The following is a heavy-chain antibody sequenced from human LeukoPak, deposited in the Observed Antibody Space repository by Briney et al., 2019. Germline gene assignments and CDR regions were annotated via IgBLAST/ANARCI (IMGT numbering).Heavy chain of an antibody. Sequence: ASVKVSCKASGYTFSGYYLHWVRQAPGQGLEWMGWIKPNSGDTNHTQNFQGRVTMTRDTSISTAYMELSRLRSDDTAVYYCATPARRGSGWYLDYWGQGTLATVSS. D-gene: IGHD6-19*01. V-gene: IGHV1-2*02. CDR2: IKPNSGDT. J-gene: IGHJ4*02. CDR1: GYTFSGYY. CDR3: ATPARRGSGWYLDY.